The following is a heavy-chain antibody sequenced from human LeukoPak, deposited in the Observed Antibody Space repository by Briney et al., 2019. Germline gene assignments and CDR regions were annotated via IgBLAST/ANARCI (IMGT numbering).Heavy chain of an antibody. CDR3: ARRGYHDSSGYDF. CDR1: QCTFSSYA. J-gene: IGHJ4*02. D-gene: IGHD3-22*01. Sequence: GGSLRLFCAASQCTFSSYAMNWVRQAPGKGLEWVSSISGRSDDIYYADSVKGRFTISRDNAKNSVFLQMNNLRVEDTAIYYCARRGYHDSSGYDFWGQGAPVTVSS. CDR2: ISGRSDDI. V-gene: IGHV3-21*06.